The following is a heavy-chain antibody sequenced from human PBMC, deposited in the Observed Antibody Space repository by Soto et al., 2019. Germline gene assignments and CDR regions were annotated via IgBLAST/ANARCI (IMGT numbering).Heavy chain of an antibody. CDR1: GGSISSDIYN. CDR3: ARDVQMRSTGMRTVDL. V-gene: IGHV4-30-4*01. D-gene: IGHD3-9*01. Sequence: QVQLQESGPGLVKPSQTLSLTCTVSGGSISSDIYNWNWGRQPPGKGLEWIGYIYYTGSTYYSPSLKSRVTISVYTSRNRSALELSSVTAADTGVYYGARDVQMRSTGMRTVDLWGQGTLVTVSS. J-gene: IGHJ4*02. CDR2: IYYTGST.